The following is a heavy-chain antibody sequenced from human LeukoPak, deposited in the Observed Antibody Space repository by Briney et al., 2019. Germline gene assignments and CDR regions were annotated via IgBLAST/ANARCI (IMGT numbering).Heavy chain of an antibody. V-gene: IGHV5-51*01. CDR2: IYPGDSDT. CDR3: ARRYYDILTGYYLFDY. D-gene: IGHD3-9*01. Sequence: GESLKISSKGSGYSFTSYWIGWVRQMPGKGLEWMGIIYPGDSDTRYSPSFQGQVTISADKSISTAYLQWSSLKASDTAMYYCARRYYDILTGYYLFDYWGQGTLVTVSS. CDR1: GYSFTSYW. J-gene: IGHJ4*02.